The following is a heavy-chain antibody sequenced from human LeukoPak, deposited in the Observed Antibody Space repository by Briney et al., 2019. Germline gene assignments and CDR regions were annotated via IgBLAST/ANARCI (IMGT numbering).Heavy chain of an antibody. CDR1: GFTFSSYS. J-gene: IGHJ5*02. Sequence: GGSLRLSCAASGFTFSSYSMNWVRQAPGKGLEWVSSISSSSSYIYYADSVKGRFTISRDNAKNSLYLQMNSLIADDTAVYYCARSGYSSSWYAKDNWFDPWGQGTLVTVSS. V-gene: IGHV3-21*04. CDR3: ARSGYSSSWYAKDNWFDP. CDR2: ISSSSSYI. D-gene: IGHD6-13*01.